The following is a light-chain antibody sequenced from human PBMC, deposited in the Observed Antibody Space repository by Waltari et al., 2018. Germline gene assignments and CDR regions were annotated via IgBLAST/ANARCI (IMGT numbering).Light chain of an antibody. CDR3: QQAGT. CDR2: DAS. V-gene: IGKV1-33*01. CDR1: QDIRNY. Sequence: DIQMSQSPSSLSASVGHRVTISCQASQDIRNYLNWYQHKPGKAPKLLIYDASNLKTGVPSRFTGRGSGTNFTFTINSLQPEDIATYYCQQAGTFGRGTRLEIK. J-gene: IGKJ5*01.